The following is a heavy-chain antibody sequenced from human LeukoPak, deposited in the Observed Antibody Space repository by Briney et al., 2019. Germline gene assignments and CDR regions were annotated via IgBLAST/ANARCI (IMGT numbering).Heavy chain of an antibody. V-gene: IGHV1-18*01. J-gene: IGHJ3*02. CDR3: ARVQSSSWGYAFDI. Sequence: GGSLRLSCAASGFTFTTYNINWVRQAPGQGLEWMGWITADNGNTNYAQKFQGRVTMTTDTSTSTVYMELRSLRSDDTAVYYCARVQSSSWGYAFDIWGQGTMVTVSS. D-gene: IGHD6-13*01. CDR2: ITADNGNT. CDR1: GFTFTTYN.